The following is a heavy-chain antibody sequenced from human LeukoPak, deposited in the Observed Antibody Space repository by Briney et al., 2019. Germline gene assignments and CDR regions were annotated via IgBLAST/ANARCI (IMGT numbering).Heavy chain of an antibody. CDR2: INHSGST. V-gene: IGHV4-34*01. CDR1: GGSFSGYY. CDR3: ARIKRWSGSYSY. Sequence: SETLSLTCAVYGGSFSGYYWSWIRQPPGKGLEWIGEINHSGSTNYNLSLKSRVTISVDTSKNQFSLKLSSVTAADTAVYYCARIKRWSGSYSYWGQGTLVAVSS. J-gene: IGHJ4*02. D-gene: IGHD1-26*01.